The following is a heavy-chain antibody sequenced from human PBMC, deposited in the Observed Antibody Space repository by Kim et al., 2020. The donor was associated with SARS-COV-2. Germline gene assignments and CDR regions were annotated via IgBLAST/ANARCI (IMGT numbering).Heavy chain of an antibody. J-gene: IGHJ3*02. CDR2: INPNSGGT. CDR3: ASQLRITMIVVVHYAFDI. D-gene: IGHD3-22*01. Sequence: ASVKVSCKASGYTFTGYYMHWVRQAPGQGLEWMGWINPNSGGTNYAQKFQGRVTMTRDTSISTAYMELSRLRSDDTAVYYRASQLRITMIVVVHYAFDIWGQGTMVTVSS. CDR1: GYTFTGYY. V-gene: IGHV1-2*02.